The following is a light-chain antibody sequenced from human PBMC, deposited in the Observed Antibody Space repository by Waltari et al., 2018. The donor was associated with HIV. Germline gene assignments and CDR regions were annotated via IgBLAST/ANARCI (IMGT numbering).Light chain of an antibody. J-gene: IGLJ3*02. CDR3: CSYGGSSNWL. V-gene: IGLV1-44*01. CDR1: NSNIGSNT. Sequence: QSVLTQPPSASGTPGQRVTISCSGRNSNIGSNTVNWYQQLPGTAPKLLIYGNTPRPSGVPDRFSGSKSGTSASLAISGLQSEDEADYYCCSYGGSSNWLFGGGTKLTVL. CDR2: GNT.